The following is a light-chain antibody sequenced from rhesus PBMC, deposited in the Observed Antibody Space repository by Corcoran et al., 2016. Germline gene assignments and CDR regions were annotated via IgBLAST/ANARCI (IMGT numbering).Light chain of an antibody. CDR1: QSLLDSEDGNTY. Sequence: DIVMTQTPLSLPVTLGEPASISCRSSQSLLDSEDGNTYLEWYLQKPGQFPQLLIYEVSNRASGVPDRFSGSGSDTDFTLKISRVEAEDVGVYYCMQALEFPLTFGGGTKVEIK. CDR2: EVS. V-gene: IGKV2-104*01. CDR3: MQALEFPLT. J-gene: IGKJ4*01.